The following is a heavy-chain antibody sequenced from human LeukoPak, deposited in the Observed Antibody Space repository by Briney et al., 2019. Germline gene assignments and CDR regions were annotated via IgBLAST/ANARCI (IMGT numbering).Heavy chain of an antibody. J-gene: IGHJ4*02. CDR2: INWNGGST. Sequence: PGGSVRLSCAASGFTFDDYGMSWVRQAPGKGLEWVSGINWNGGSTGYADSVKGRFTISRDNAKNSLYLQMNSLRAEDTALYYCAGDTQPTFTIFGVVGYWGQRTLVTVSS. V-gene: IGHV3-20*04. CDR1: GFTFDDYG. CDR3: AGDTQPTFTIFGVVGY. D-gene: IGHD3-3*01.